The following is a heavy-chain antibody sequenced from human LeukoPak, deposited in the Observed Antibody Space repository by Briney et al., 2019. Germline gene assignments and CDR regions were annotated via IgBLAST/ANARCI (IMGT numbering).Heavy chain of an antibody. CDR3: ARSYGSGSYFSYYYYYYYMDV. J-gene: IGHJ6*03. CDR2: INPNSGGT. Sequence: ASVKVSCKASGYTFTDYYMHWVRQAPGQGLEWMGWINPNSGGTNYAQKFQGRVTMTRDTSISTAYMELSRLRSDDTAVYYCARSYGSGSYFSYYYYYYYMDVWGKGTTVTISS. D-gene: IGHD3-10*01. CDR1: GYTFTDYY. V-gene: IGHV1-2*02.